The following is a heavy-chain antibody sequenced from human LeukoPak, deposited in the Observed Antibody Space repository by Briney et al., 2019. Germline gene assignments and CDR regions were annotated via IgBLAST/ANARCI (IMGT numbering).Heavy chain of an antibody. J-gene: IGHJ4*02. CDR3: ARDPDLSGYSFFDY. V-gene: IGHV3-74*01. D-gene: IGHD3-22*01. CDR1: GITLSGYW. Sequence: GGSLRLPCAASGITLSGYWMHWVRQPPGRGLVWVSRINSDGSRTTYADSVKGRFTISRDNAKNTLYLQMNSLRAEDTAVYYCARDPDLSGYSFFDYWGQGTLVTVSS. CDR2: INSDGSRT.